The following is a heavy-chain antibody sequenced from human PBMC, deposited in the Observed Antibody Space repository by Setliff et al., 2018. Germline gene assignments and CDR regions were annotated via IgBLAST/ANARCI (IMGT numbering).Heavy chain of an antibody. V-gene: IGHV4-59*08. CDR3: ARHENDYGDYDDAFDI. Sequence: PSETLSLTCAVSGGPTIGYYWTWIRQAPGKGLEWIGYIHPWGGSSESTNYSPSLKSRITISLDKSKSQFSLKLTSVTVADTAVYYCARHENDYGDYDDAFDIWGQGTMVTVSS. J-gene: IGHJ3*02. CDR1: GGPTIGYY. CDR2: IHPWGGSSEST. D-gene: IGHD4-17*01.